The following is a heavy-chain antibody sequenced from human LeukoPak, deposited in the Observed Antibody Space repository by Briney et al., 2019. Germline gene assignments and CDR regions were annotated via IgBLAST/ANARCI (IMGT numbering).Heavy chain of an antibody. CDR3: ARHGSRIAAYWFDP. Sequence: SETLSLTCTVSGGSISSYYWGWIRQPPGKGLEWIGSIYYSGSTYYNPSLKSRVTISVDTSKNQFSLKLSSVTAADTAVYYCARHGSRIAAYWFDPWGQGTLVTVSS. J-gene: IGHJ5*02. CDR2: IYYSGST. V-gene: IGHV4-39*01. D-gene: IGHD6-13*01. CDR1: GGSISSYY.